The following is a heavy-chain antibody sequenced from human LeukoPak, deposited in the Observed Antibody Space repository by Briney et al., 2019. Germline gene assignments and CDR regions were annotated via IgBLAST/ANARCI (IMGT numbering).Heavy chain of an antibody. CDR1: GGSFSGYY. CDR2: INHSGST. D-gene: IGHD6-19*01. J-gene: IGHJ2*01. V-gene: IGHV4-34*01. Sequence: PSETLSLTCAVYGGSFSGYYWSWIRQPPGKGLEWIGEINHSGSTNYNPSLKSRVTISVDTSKNQFSLKLSSVTAADTAVYSCARRWYSSGWYHWYFDLWGRGTLVTVSS. CDR3: ARRWYSSGWYHWYFDL.